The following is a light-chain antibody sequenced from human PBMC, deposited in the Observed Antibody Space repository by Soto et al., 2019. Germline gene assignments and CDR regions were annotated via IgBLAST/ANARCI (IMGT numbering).Light chain of an antibody. CDR3: HQLNQ. CDR2: GAS. Sequence: EVVSTKYPATLSLSPGERATLSCRASENVRTFVDWYQQKPGQAPRLLIHGASNRATGIPARFSGSGSGTDFTLTISSVEPEDFAMYYCHQLNQFGQGTRMEIK. CDR1: ENVRTF. J-gene: IGKJ5*01. V-gene: IGKV3-11*01.